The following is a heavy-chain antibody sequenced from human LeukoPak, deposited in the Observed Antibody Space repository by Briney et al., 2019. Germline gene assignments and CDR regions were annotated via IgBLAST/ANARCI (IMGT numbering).Heavy chain of an antibody. CDR2: INGDGSST. CDR1: GFTFSNYA. Sequence: GGTLRLSCAASGFTFSNYAMNWVRQAPGKGLVWVSRINGDGSSTSYADSVKGRFTISRDNGKNTLYLQMNSLRAEDTAVYHCARDLTYGLEYWGQGTLVTVSS. V-gene: IGHV3-74*01. D-gene: IGHD3-10*01. CDR3: ARDLTYGLEY. J-gene: IGHJ4*02.